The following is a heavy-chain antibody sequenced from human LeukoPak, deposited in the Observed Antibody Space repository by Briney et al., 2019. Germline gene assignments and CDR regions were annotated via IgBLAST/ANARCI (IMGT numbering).Heavy chain of an antibody. Sequence: QTGGSLRLSCAASGFTFSSYSMNWVRQAPGKGLEWVSYISSSSSTIYYADSVKGRFTISRDNAKNSLYLQMNSLRAEDTAVYYCARLARWLVYLGYYMDVWGKGTTVTISS. CDR2: ISSSSSTI. V-gene: IGHV3-48*01. D-gene: IGHD6-19*01. J-gene: IGHJ6*03. CDR3: ARLARWLVYLGYYMDV. CDR1: GFTFSSYS.